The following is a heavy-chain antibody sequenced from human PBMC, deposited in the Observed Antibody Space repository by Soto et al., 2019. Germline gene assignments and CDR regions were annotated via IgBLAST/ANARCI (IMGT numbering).Heavy chain of an antibody. CDR3: ARDLDCGGDCYSY. J-gene: IGHJ4*02. D-gene: IGHD2-21*02. Sequence: SVKGRFTISRDNAKNSLYLQMNSLRVEDTAVYYCARDLDCGGDCYSYWVQGTLVTVSS. V-gene: IGHV3-48*01.